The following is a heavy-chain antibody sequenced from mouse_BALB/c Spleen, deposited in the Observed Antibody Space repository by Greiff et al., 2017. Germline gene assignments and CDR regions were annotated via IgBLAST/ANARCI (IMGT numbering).Heavy chain of an antibody. Sequence: EVQLVESGTVLARPGASVKMSCKASGYTFTSYWMHWVKQRPGQGLEWIGAIYPGNSDTSYNQKFKGKAKLTAVTSTSTAYMELSSLTNEDSAVYYCTNYYGSSYFDYWGQGTTLTVSS. CDR2: IYPGNSDT. D-gene: IGHD1-1*01. J-gene: IGHJ2*01. CDR1: GYTFTSYW. CDR3: TNYYGSSYFDY. V-gene: IGHV1-5*01.